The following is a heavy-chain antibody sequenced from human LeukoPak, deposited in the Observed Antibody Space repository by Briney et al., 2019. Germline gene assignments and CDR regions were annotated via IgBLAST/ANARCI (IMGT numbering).Heavy chain of an antibody. CDR2: IYYSGST. V-gene: IGHV4-61*01. D-gene: IGHD6-19*01. CDR3: ATGVAVAGNLDY. CDR1: VGSVSSGSYY. Sequence: SETLSLTCTVSVGSVSSGSYYWSWIRQPPGKGLEWIGYIYYSGSTNYNPSLKSRVTISVDTSKNQFSLKLSSVTAADTAVYYCATGVAVAGNLDYWGQGTLDTVSS. J-gene: IGHJ4*02.